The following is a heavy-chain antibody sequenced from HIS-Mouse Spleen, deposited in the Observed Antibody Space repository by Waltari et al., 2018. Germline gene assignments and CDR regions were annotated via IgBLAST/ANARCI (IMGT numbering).Heavy chain of an antibody. V-gene: IGHV1-69*04. D-gene: IGHD4-17*01. CDR3: ARDSMTTVTHDAFDI. J-gene: IGHJ3*02. Sequence: QVQLVQSGAEVKKPGSSVKVSCKASGGTFSSYAISWVRQAHGQGLEWMGRIIPILGIANYAQKFQGRVTITADKSTSTAYMELSSLRSEDTAVYYCARDSMTTVTHDAFDIWGQGTMVTVSS. CDR1: GGTFSSYA. CDR2: IIPILGIA.